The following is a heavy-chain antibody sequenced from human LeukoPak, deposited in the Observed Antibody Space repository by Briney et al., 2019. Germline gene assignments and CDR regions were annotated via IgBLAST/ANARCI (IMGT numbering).Heavy chain of an antibody. CDR3: ARIRIAAAGYYFDY. Sequence: PSETLSLTCTVSGGSISSYYWSWIRQPPGEGLEWIGYIYYSGSTNYNPSLKSRVTISVDTSKNQFSLKLSSVTAADTAVYYCARIRIAAAGYYFDYWGQGTLVTVSS. J-gene: IGHJ4*02. D-gene: IGHD6-13*01. CDR1: GGSISSYY. V-gene: IGHV4-59*08. CDR2: IYYSGST.